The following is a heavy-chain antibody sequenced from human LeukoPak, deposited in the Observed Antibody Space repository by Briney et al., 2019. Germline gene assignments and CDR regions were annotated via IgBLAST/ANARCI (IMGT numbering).Heavy chain of an antibody. V-gene: IGHV3-23*01. Sequence: PGGSLRLSCAASGFTFRSYVMSWVRQAPGKGLEWVSVISGSVDTTYYADSVKGRFTVSRDNSKNTLYLQMNSLRADDTAVYYCADITWTRGQSFDNWGQGTLVTVSA. CDR1: GFTFRSYV. J-gene: IGHJ4*02. D-gene: IGHD2-15*01. CDR2: ISGSVDTT. CDR3: ADITWTRGQSFDN.